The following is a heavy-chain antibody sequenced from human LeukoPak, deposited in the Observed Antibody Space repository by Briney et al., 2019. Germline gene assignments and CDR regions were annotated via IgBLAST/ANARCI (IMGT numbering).Heavy chain of an antibody. Sequence: GGSLRLSCAASGFTFSSYAMSWVRQAPGKGLEWVSFISGSGDSTYYVGSVKGRFTISRDNSKNTLYLQMNSLRAEDTAIYYCARDHKGYICGYRRGYSDYYYMDVWGKGTTVTVSS. J-gene: IGHJ6*03. V-gene: IGHV3-23*01. CDR2: ISGSGDST. CDR1: GFTFSSYA. CDR3: ARDHKGYICGYRRGYSDYYYMDV. D-gene: IGHD5-18*01.